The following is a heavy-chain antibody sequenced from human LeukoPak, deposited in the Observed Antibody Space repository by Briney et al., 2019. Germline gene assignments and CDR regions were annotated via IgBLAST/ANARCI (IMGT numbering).Heavy chain of an antibody. V-gene: IGHV4-34*01. J-gene: IGHJ4*02. CDR2: INHSGST. Sequence: NPSETLSLTCAVYGGSFSGYYWSWIRQPPGKGLEWIGEINHSGSTNYNPSLKSRVTISLDTSKNQVSLRLSSVTAADTAVYYCARDRLLGFDYWGQGTLVTVSS. D-gene: IGHD2-15*01. CDR1: GGSFSGYY. CDR3: ARDRLLGFDY.